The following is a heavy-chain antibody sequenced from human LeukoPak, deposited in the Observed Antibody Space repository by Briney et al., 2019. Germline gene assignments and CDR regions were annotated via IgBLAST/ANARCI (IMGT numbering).Heavy chain of an antibody. D-gene: IGHD2-2*01. CDR2: ISSSSYI. V-gene: IGHV3-21*01. Sequence: GGSLRLSCAASGSTFSSYSMNWVRQAPGKGLEWVSSISSSSYIYYADSVKGRFTISRDNAKNSLYLQMNSLRAEDTAVYYCARGVLPRDAFDIWGQGTMVTVSS. CDR3: ARGVLPRDAFDI. CDR1: GSTFSSYS. J-gene: IGHJ3*02.